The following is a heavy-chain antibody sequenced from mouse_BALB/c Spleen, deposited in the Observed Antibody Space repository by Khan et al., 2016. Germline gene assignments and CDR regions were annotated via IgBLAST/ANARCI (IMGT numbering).Heavy chain of an antibody. CDR2: ISHSGDS. J-gene: IGHJ3*01. Sequence: EVQLQESGPSLAKPSQTLSLTCSVTGDSITSGHWNWIRKFPGNKFDFMGYISHSGDSYYNPSLKRRISIPRDTSKNQYYLQLNSVTTEDTATYYCATWDYYGSAFAYWGQGTLVTVSA. V-gene: IGHV3-8*02. D-gene: IGHD1-2*01. CDR1: GDSITSGH. CDR3: ATWDYYGSAFAY.